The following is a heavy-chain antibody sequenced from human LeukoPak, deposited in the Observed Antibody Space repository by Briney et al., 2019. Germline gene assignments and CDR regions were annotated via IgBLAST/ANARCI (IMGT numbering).Heavy chain of an antibody. J-gene: IGHJ4*02. CDR2: ISWNSGSI. CDR3: AKDFRVGATPYFDY. D-gene: IGHD1-26*01. V-gene: IGHV3-9*01. Sequence: GGSLRLSCAASGNYWMHWVRQAPGKGLEWVSGISWNSGSIGYADSVKGRFTISRDNAKNSLYLQMNSLRAEDTALYYCAKDFRVGATPYFDYWGQGTLVTVSS. CDR1: GNYW.